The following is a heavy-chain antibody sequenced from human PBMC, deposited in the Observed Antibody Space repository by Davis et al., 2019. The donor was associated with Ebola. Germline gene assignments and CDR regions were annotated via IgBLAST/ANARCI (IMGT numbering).Heavy chain of an antibody. CDR3: ARQEALYGSIDN. J-gene: IGHJ4*02. Sequence: GGSLRLSCKGSGYSFNTYWIAWVRQMSGKGLEWMGIIYPRDSDIRYRPSFEGQVTISVDRSSSTAYLQWSSLKASDSAMYYCARQEALYGSIDNWGQGTLVTVSS. CDR2: IYPRDSDI. D-gene: IGHD2/OR15-2a*01. CDR1: GYSFNTYW. V-gene: IGHV5-51*01.